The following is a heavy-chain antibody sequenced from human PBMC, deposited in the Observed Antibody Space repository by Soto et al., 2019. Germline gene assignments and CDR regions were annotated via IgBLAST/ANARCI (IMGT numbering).Heavy chain of an antibody. J-gene: IGHJ3*02. Sequence: QVQLQEPGPGLVKPSETFSLTATVPGGSLSSSNWAGIRQPQGKGLEWIGYIYYSGSTNYNPSLKSRVTISVDTSKNQFSLKLSSVTAADTAVYYCARGEADAFDIWGQGTMVTVSS. D-gene: IGHD1-26*01. CDR2: IYYSGST. V-gene: IGHV4-59*01. CDR3: ARGEADAFDI. CDR1: GGSLSSSN.